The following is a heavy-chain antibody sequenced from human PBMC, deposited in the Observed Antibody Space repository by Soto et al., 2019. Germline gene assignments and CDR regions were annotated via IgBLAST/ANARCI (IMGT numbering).Heavy chain of an antibody. D-gene: IGHD4-17*01. Sequence: QVQLVQSGAEVKKPGSSVKVSCKASGGTFSSYAISWVRQAPGQGLEWMGGIIPIFGTANYSQKFQGRVTITADESTRTAYMELSSLRSEDTAGDYCARVQVYGDYAFDPWGQGTLVTVSS. CDR1: GGTFSSYA. CDR3: ARVQVYGDYAFDP. CDR2: IIPIFGTA. J-gene: IGHJ5*02. V-gene: IGHV1-69*01.